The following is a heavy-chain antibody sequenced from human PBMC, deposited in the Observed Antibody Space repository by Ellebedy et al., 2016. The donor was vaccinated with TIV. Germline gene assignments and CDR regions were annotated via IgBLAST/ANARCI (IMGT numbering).Heavy chain of an antibody. CDR1: GGSISRSSYY. Sequence: GSLRLSCTVSGGSISRSSYYWGWIRQSPQKGLEWIGSIYYTGSTFYNPSLKSRVTISVDTSKSQFSLRLTSGTAADTAVYYCARWFGELLYVRWFDPWGQGTLVTVSS. CDR3: ARWFGELLYVRWFDP. D-gene: IGHD3-10*01. CDR2: IYYTGST. V-gene: IGHV4-39*01. J-gene: IGHJ5*02.